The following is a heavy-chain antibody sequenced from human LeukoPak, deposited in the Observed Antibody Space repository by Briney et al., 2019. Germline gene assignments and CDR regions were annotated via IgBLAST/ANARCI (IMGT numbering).Heavy chain of an antibody. Sequence: ASVKVSCKASGYTFTGYYMHWVRQAPGQGLEWMGWINPNSGGTNYAQKFQGRVTMTRDMSTTTVYMELSSLRSDDTAIYYCARDTGRYGNYRYWGQGTLVTVSS. V-gene: IGHV1-2*02. CDR3: ARDTGRYGNYRY. D-gene: IGHD3-22*01. CDR1: GYTFTGYY. CDR2: INPNSGGT. J-gene: IGHJ4*02.